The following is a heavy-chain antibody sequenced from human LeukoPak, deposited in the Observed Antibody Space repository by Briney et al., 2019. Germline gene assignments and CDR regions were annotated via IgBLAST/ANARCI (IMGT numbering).Heavy chain of an antibody. V-gene: IGHV4-30-2*01. D-gene: IGHD3-22*01. CDR1: GGSLSSGGYL. CDR2: IYHSGST. CDR3: ASTAYYYDSSGYSYYYYYGMDV. J-gene: IGHJ6*02. Sequence: SETLSVTCAVSGGSLSSGGYLWSWIPQPPGKGLEWIGSIYHSGSTYYNPSLKSRAPISVDRSKNQFSLKLSSVTAADTAVYYCASTAYYYDSSGYSYYYYYGMDVWGQGTTVTVSS.